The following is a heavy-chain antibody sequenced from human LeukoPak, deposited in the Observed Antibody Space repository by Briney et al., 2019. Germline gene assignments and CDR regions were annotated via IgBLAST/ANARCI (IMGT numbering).Heavy chain of an antibody. V-gene: IGHV3-23*01. CDR3: ARLVWLDRNLDY. CDR1: GFTFSGYA. J-gene: IGHJ4*02. CDR2: ISASGGNT. Sequence: GGSLRLSCTASGFTFSGYAMSWVRQAPGKGLEWVSGISASGGNTYHADSVKGRFTISRDNSKNTLYLQMKSLRAEDTAVYYCARLVWLDRNLDYWGQGTLITVSS. D-gene: IGHD1-14*01.